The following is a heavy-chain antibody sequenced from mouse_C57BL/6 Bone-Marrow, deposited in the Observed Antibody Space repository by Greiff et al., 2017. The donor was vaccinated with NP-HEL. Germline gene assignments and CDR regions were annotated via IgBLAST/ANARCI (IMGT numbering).Heavy chain of an antibody. CDR3: ARHYGANAMDY. CDR1: GYTFTDYN. V-gene: IGHV1-18*01. J-gene: IGHJ4*01. CDR2: INPNNGGT. D-gene: IGHD1-1*01. Sequence: VQLQQSGPELVKPGASVKIPCKASGYTFTDYNMDWVKQSHGKSLEWIGDINPNNGGTIYNQKFKGKATLTVDKSSSTAYMELRSLTSEDTAVYYCARHYGANAMDYWGQGTSVTVSS.